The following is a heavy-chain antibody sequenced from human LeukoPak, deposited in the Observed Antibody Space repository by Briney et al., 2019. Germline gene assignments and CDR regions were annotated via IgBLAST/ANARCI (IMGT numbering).Heavy chain of an antibody. J-gene: IGHJ4*02. Sequence: PGGSLRLSCAAAGFTFSSYGMHWVRQAPGKGLEWVAGISYDGRSKEYVDSVKGRFTISRDNSKNTLYLQMNSLKAEDTAVYCCAKDRGYSHGFDYWGQGTLVTVSS. D-gene: IGHD5-18*01. CDR1: GFTFSSYG. CDR3: AKDRGYSHGFDY. V-gene: IGHV3-30*18. CDR2: ISYDGRSK.